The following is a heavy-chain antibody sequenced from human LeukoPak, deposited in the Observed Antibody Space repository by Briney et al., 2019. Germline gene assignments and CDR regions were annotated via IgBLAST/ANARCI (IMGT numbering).Heavy chain of an antibody. J-gene: IGHJ4*02. CDR1: GFTFSSYA. Sequence: GRSLRLSCAASGFTFSSYAMHWVRQAPGKGLEWVAVISYDGSNKYYADSVKGRFTISRDNSKNTLYLQMNRLRAEEKAVYYCARDPAVRGVIILDYWGQGTMVAVSS. CDR2: ISYDGSNK. D-gene: IGHD3-10*01. CDR3: ARDPAVRGVIILDY. V-gene: IGHV3-30*04.